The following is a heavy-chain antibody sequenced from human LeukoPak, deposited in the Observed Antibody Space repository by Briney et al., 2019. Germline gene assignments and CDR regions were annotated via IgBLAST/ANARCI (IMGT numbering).Heavy chain of an antibody. Sequence: SETLSLACALYGASLSGEYCRWVRQPPGKGLEWNGEMNHGGSTNYNQSHNSRTTISVDTSKNQFSLRLSSVTAADTAVYCCARHLKYDYVWGSYRGYYFDFWGQGNLVTVSS. D-gene: IGHD3-16*02. CDR2: MNHGGST. V-gene: IGHV4-34*01. CDR3: ARHLKYDYVWGSYRGYYFDF. J-gene: IGHJ4*02. CDR1: GASLSGEY.